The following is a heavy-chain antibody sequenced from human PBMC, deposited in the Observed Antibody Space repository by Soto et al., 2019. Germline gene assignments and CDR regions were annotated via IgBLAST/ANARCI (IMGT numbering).Heavy chain of an antibody. CDR2: INHSGST. J-gene: IGHJ4*02. D-gene: IGHD3-9*01. CDR3: ARSHPPKYILTGYYIKLRGTFDY. V-gene: IGHV4-34*01. Sequence: QVQLQQWGAGLLKPSETLSLTCAVYGGSFSGYYWSWLRQPPGKGLEWIGEINHSGSTNYNPSLKSRVTLSVDTSKNQFYLKLSSVTAAATAVYYCARSHPPKYILTGYYIKLRGTFDYWGQGTLVTVSS. CDR1: GGSFSGYY.